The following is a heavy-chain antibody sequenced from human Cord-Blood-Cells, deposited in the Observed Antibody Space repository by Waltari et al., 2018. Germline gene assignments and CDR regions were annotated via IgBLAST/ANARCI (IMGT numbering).Heavy chain of an antibody. CDR3: ASGGAYYDILTGYYY. D-gene: IGHD3-9*01. CDR1: GGSFSGYY. V-gene: IGHV4-34*01. Sequence: QVQLQQWGAGLLKPSETLSLTCAVYGGSFSGYYWSWIRQPPGKGLEWIGEINHSGSTNYNPSLKSRVTISVDTSKNQFSLNLSSVTAADTAVYYCASGGAYYDILTGYYYWGQGTLVTVSS. J-gene: IGHJ4*02. CDR2: INHSGST.